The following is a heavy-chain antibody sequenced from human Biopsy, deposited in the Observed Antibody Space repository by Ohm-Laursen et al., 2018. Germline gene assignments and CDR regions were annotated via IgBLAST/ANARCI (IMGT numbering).Heavy chain of an antibody. V-gene: IGHV4-61*01. CDR1: GDDLTSGPEN. CDR2: IYSGGNT. D-gene: IGHD6-19*01. CDR3: ARGRRTSGWPYFDN. J-gene: IGHJ4*02. Sequence: SQTLSLTCTVSGDDLTSGPENWSWIRQSPGQGLEYIGFIYSGGNTNYNPSLKNRVTMSVDTSKNQFYLKLYSVTAADTAVYYCARGRRTSGWPYFDNWGQGALVIVSP.